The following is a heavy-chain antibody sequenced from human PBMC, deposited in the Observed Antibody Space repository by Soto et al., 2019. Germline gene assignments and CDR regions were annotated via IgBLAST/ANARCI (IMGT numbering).Heavy chain of an antibody. Sequence: SETLSLTCTVSGGSISSGGYYWSWIRQHPGKGLEWIGYIYYSGSTYYNPSLKSRVTISVDTSKNQFSLKLSSVTAADTAVYYCARTWSIINYYDSSGPDAFDIWGQGTMVTVS. D-gene: IGHD3-22*01. V-gene: IGHV4-31*03. CDR3: ARTWSIINYYDSSGPDAFDI. CDR1: GGSISSGGYY. J-gene: IGHJ3*02. CDR2: IYYSGST.